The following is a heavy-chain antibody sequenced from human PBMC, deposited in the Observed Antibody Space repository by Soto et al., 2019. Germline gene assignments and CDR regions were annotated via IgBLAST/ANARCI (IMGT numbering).Heavy chain of an antibody. CDR1: GDSFIKYT. J-gene: IGHJ5*01. CDR3: ARGRGLYNSGRSKIDS. D-gene: IGHD1-1*01. V-gene: IGHV1-69*13. Sequence: SVKVSCKASGDSFIKYTGNWVRQAPRQGLEWVGGVIPRFGTTNFAPTLQGRVTITADQSMNTVYMEMSSLRSEETEIYYCARGRGLYNSGRSKIDSW. CDR2: VIPRFGTT.